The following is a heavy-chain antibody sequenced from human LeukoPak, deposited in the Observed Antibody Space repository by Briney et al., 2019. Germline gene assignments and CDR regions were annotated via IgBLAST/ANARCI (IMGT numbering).Heavy chain of an antibody. J-gene: IGHJ4*02. V-gene: IGHV4-34*01. D-gene: IGHD7-27*01. Sequence: SETLSLTCAVYGGSFSGYYWGWIRQPPGKGLEWIGEINHSGSTNYNPSLKSRVTISVDTSRNQFSLKLSSVTVADTAVYYCARPSGDYWGQGTLVTVSS. CDR2: INHSGST. CDR1: GGSFSGYY. CDR3: ARPSGDY.